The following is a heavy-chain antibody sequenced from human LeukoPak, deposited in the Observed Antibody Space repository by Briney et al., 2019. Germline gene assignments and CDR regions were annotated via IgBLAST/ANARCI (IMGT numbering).Heavy chain of an antibody. CDR1: GGSISSYY. D-gene: IGHD6-19*01. J-gene: IGHJ4*02. V-gene: IGHV4-4*07. CDR3: ARQVAVADKAGFDY. CDR2: IYTTGST. Sequence: SETLSLTCTVSGGSISSYYWTWIRQPAGKGLEWIGRIYTTGSTNYNPSLNSRVTMSVDTSKNQFSLKLSSVTAADTAVYYCARQVAVADKAGFDYWGQGTLVTVSS.